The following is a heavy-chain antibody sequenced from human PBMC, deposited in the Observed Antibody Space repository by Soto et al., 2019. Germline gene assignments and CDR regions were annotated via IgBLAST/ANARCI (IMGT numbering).Heavy chain of an antibody. CDR3: ARADYWNDYAYFDY. V-gene: IGHV4-59*01. J-gene: IGHJ4*02. D-gene: IGHD1-1*01. Sequence: SETLSLTCTVSGGSISSYYWSWIRQPPGKGLEWIGYIYYSGSTNYNPSLKSRVTISVDTSKNQFSLKLSSVTAADTAVYYCARADYWNDYAYFDYWGQGTLVTVSS. CDR2: IYYSGST. CDR1: GGSISSYY.